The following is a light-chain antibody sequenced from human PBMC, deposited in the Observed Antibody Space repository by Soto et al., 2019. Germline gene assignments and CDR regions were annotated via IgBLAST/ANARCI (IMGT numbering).Light chain of an antibody. Sequence: EIVMTHSPATLSVSPWERATLSCGASQSVSIDLAWYQQTPGQAPRLLIYGASTRATGIPVRFSGSASGTEFTHTISSLQSEDFTVYYCQQYNKCPLTFGHGTKVDIK. CDR1: QSVSID. J-gene: IGKJ1*01. V-gene: IGKV3-15*01. CDR3: QQYNKCPLT. CDR2: GAS.